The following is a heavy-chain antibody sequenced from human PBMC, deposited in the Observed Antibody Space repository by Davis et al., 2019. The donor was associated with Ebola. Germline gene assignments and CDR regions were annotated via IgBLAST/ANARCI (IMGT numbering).Heavy chain of an antibody. J-gene: IGHJ6*02. CDR2: IYSGGST. V-gene: IGHV3-53*01. Sequence: GESLKISCAGSGFTFNSHAMTWVRQAPGKGLEWVSVIYSGGSTYYADSVKGRFTISRDNSKDTLYLQVNSLRAEDTALYYCARVSCTSTSCYTGNYYYYYGMDVWGQGTTVTVSS. CDR3: ARVSCTSTSCYTGNYYYYYGMDV. CDR1: GFTFNSHA. D-gene: IGHD2-2*02.